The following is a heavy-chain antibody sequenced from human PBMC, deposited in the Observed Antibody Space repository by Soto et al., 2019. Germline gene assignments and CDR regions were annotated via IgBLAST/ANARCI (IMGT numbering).Heavy chain of an antibody. CDR2: INPNSGGT. CDR1: GYTFTGYY. D-gene: IGHD6-19*01. CDR3: ARLGQWLEVDY. V-gene: IGHV1-2*04. Sequence: QVQLVQSGAEVKKPGASVKVSCKASGYTFTGYYMHWVRQAPGQGLEWMGWINPNSGGTNYTQKVQGWVTMTRDTSISTAYMELSRLRSDDTAVYYCARLGQWLEVDYWGQGTMVTVSS. J-gene: IGHJ4*02.